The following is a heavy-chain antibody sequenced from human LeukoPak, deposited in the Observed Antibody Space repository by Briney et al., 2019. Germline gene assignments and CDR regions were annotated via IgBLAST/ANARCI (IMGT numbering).Heavy chain of an antibody. J-gene: IGHJ2*01. Sequence: SETLSLTCAVYAGSFSAYYWTWIRQPPGKGLERIGEINHSGSTNYNPSLKSRVTISVDTSKNQFSLKLSSVTAADTAVYYCARIYYDSSGYPPGWYFDLWGRGTLVTVSS. CDR2: INHSGST. D-gene: IGHD3-22*01. V-gene: IGHV4-34*01. CDR3: ARIYYDSSGYPPGWYFDL. CDR1: AGSFSAYY.